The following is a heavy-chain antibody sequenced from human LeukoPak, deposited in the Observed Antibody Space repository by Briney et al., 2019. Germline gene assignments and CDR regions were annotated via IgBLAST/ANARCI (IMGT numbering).Heavy chain of an antibody. J-gene: IGHJ5*02. CDR1: GFTFTNHG. D-gene: IGHD2-15*01. CDR3: ARGSVVVVAATQPNWFDP. V-gene: IGHV3-33*08. CDR2: IWDDGSDK. Sequence: GGSLRLSCVATGFTFTNHGMHWVRQAPGKGLEWVASIWDDGSDKYSADSVKGRFTISRDNSKNTLYLQMNSLRGEDTAVYYCARGSVVVVAATQPNWFDPWGQGTLVTVSS.